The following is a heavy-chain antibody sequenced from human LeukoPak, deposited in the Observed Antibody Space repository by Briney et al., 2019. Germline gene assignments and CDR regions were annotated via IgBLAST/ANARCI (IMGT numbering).Heavy chain of an antibody. CDR1: GFTLSSYA. D-gene: IGHD2-15*01. CDR2: ISGSGGST. Sequence: GGSLRLSCAASGFTLSSYAMSWVRQAPGKGLEWVSAISGSGGSTYYAESVKGRFTTSRDNSKNTLYLQMNSLRAEDTAVYYCAKDLNVVVVEFYYWGQGTLVTVSS. J-gene: IGHJ4*02. V-gene: IGHV3-23*01. CDR3: AKDLNVVVVEFYY.